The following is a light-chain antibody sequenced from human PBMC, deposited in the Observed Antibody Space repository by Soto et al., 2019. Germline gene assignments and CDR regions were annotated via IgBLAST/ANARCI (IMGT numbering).Light chain of an antibody. Sequence: EIVLTQSPGTLSVSPGERVTLSCRASQSVDINLAWYQQKPGQAPRLLIYGASSRATGIPDRFSGTGSETDFTLTINRLEPEDFAVYYCQQYENSPITFGLGTRLEI. CDR3: QQYENSPIT. V-gene: IGKV3-20*01. CDR2: GAS. CDR1: QSVDIN. J-gene: IGKJ5*01.